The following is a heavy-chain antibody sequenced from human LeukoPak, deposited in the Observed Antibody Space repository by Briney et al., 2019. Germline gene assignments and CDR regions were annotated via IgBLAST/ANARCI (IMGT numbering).Heavy chain of an antibody. J-gene: IGHJ6*02. CDR1: GFTFSSYW. CDR3: ATGYMTTVTTRSYYGMDV. CDR2: INSDGSST. Sequence: GGSLRLSCAASGFTFSSYWMHWVRQAPGKGLVWVSRINSDGSSTSYADSVKGRFTISRDNAKNTLYLQMNSLRAEDTAVYYCATGYMTTVTTRSYYGMDVWGQGTTVTVSS. D-gene: IGHD4-11*01. V-gene: IGHV3-74*01.